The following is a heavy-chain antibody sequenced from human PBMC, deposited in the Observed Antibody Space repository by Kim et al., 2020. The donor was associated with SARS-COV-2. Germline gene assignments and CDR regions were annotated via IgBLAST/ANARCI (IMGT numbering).Heavy chain of an antibody. CDR1: GFTFSSYA. D-gene: IGHD6-19*01. CDR3: AKAYSSRPRGVYYYYGMDV. CDR2: ISGSGGST. V-gene: IGHV3-23*01. Sequence: GGSLRLSCAASGFTFSSYAMSWVRQAPGKGLEWVSAISGSGGSTYYADSVKGRFTISRDNSKNTLYLQMNSLRAEDTAVYYCAKAYSSRPRGVYYYYGMDVWGQGTTVTVSS. J-gene: IGHJ6*02.